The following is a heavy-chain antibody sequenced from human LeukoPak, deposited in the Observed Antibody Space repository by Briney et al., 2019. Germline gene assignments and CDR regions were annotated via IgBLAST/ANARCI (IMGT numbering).Heavy chain of an antibody. D-gene: IGHD6-19*01. J-gene: IGHJ4*02. CDR1: GFTFSSYS. Sequence: GGSLRLSCAASGFTFSSYSMNWVRQAPGKGLEWVSSISSSSSYIYYADSVKGRFTISRDNAKNSLYLQMNSLRAEDTAVYYCARDVAGAGPYAPYYWGQGTLVTVSS. CDR2: ISSSSSYI. V-gene: IGHV3-21*01. CDR3: ARDVAGAGPYAPYY.